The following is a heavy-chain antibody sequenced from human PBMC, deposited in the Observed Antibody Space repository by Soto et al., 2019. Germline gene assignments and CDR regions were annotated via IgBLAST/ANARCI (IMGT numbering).Heavy chain of an antibody. V-gene: IGHV3-21*01. Sequence: GGSLRLSCAASGFTFSSYSMNWVRQAPGKGLEWVSSISSSSSYIYYADSVKGRFTISRDNAKNSLYLQMNSLRAEDTAVYYCARDIITAARLGFDYWGQGTMVTVYS. CDR3: ARDIITAARLGFDY. CDR1: GFTFSSYS. J-gene: IGHJ4*02. D-gene: IGHD6-6*01. CDR2: ISSSSSYI.